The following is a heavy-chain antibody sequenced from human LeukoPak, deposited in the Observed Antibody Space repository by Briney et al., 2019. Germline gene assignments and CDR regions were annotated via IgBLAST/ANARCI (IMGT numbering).Heavy chain of an antibody. V-gene: IGHV3-7*01. CDR3: ARDHGYSAFDL. J-gene: IGHJ4*02. CDR2: INRDGSVK. CDR1: GFNFTAFW. Sequence: EGSLRLSCAASGFNFTAFWMSWVRQTPEKGLEFVANINRDGSVKNYVDSVKGRFTISRDNAKKSLFLELNSLRADDTAVFFCARDHGYSAFDLWGQGSLVTVSS. D-gene: IGHD5-12*01.